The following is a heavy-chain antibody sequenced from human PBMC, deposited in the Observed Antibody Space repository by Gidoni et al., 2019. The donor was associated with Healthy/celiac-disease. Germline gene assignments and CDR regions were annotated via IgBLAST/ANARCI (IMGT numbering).Heavy chain of an antibody. CDR2: INPNSGGT. CDR3: ARDWVVAVEAIGY. D-gene: IGHD6-19*01. Sequence: QVQLVQSGAEVKKPGASVKVSCKAAGYPFTGYYMHWVRQAPGQGLEWMGWINPNSGGTNYAQKFQGRVTMTRDTSISTAYMELSRLRSDDTAVCYCARDWVVAVEAIGYWGQGTLVTVSS. J-gene: IGHJ4*02. V-gene: IGHV1-2*02. CDR1: GYPFTGYY.